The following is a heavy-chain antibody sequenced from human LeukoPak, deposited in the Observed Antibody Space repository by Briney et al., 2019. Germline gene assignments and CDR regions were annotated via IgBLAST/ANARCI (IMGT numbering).Heavy chain of an antibody. Sequence: ASVKVSCKASGSTFTDYHIHWVRQAPGPRLEWMGWINSKSGGTNYAQKFQGRVTMTRDTSISTAYMEMSRLRSDDTAVYFCARDIGQDNSGYRGCLDPWGQGTPVTVSS. CDR3: ARDIGQDNSGYRGCLDP. CDR1: GSTFTDYH. V-gene: IGHV1-2*02. J-gene: IGHJ5*02. CDR2: INSKSGGT. D-gene: IGHD3-22*01.